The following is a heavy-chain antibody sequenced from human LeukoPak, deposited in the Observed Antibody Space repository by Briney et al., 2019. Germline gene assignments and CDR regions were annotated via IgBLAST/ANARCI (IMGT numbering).Heavy chain of an antibody. J-gene: IGHJ6*03. Sequence: GASVKVSCKASGYTVTVYYMHWVRQAPGQGLGWMGRINPNSGGTNYAQKFQGRVTMTRDTSISTAYMELSRLSSDDTAVYYCARDPFPTVTVYYYYYIDVWGKGTTVTVSS. CDR2: INPNSGGT. CDR3: ARDPFPTVTVYYYYYIDV. D-gene: IGHD4-17*01. V-gene: IGHV1-2*06. CDR1: GYTVTVYY.